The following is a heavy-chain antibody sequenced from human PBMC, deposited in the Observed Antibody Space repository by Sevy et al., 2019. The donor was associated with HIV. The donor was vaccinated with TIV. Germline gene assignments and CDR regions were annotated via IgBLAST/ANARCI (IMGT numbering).Heavy chain of an antibody. CDR3: ATEGLSGYDAPFAY. J-gene: IGHJ4*02. D-gene: IGHD5-12*01. CDR2: ISYDGSNK. V-gene: IGHV3-30*04. Sequence: GGSLRLSCAASGFTFSSHAMHWVRQAPGKGLEWMTIISYDGSNKNHADSVKGRFTISRDNSKNTLYLQMNSLRAEDTAVYYCATEGLSGYDAPFAYWGQGTLVTVSS. CDR1: GFTFSSHA.